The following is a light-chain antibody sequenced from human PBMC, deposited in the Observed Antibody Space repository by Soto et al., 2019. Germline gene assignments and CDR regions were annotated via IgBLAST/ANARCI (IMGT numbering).Light chain of an antibody. V-gene: IGKV1-5*03. CDR2: KAS. CDR3: QQYDTLPYT. Sequence: DIQMTQSPSTLSAFVGDRVTITCRASQRIGSWLAWYQQKPGKAPNFLIYKASVLESGVPSRFSGSASGTEFTLTISSLQPDDFATYYCQQYDTLPYTLGQGTKLEIK. J-gene: IGKJ2*01. CDR1: QRIGSW.